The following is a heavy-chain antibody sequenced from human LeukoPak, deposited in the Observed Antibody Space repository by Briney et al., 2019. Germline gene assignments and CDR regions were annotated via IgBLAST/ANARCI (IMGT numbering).Heavy chain of an antibody. Sequence: PSETLSLTCTVSGGSISSYYWSWTRQPAGKGLEWIGRIYTSGSTNYNPSLKSRVTMSVDTSKNQFSLKLSSVTAADTAVYYCARAQSDRSGWYGSYYYYYMDVWGKGTTVTISS. J-gene: IGHJ6*03. CDR2: IYTSGST. CDR3: ARAQSDRSGWYGSYYYYYMDV. D-gene: IGHD6-19*01. V-gene: IGHV4-4*07. CDR1: GGSISSYY.